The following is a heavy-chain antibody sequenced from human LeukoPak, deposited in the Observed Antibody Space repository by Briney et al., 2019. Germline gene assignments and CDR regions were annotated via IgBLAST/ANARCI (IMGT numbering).Heavy chain of an antibody. D-gene: IGHD2-2*01. CDR3: AREYYCSSTSCLDY. V-gene: IGHV1-8*03. CDR2: MNPNSGNT. CDR1: GYTFTSYD. J-gene: IGHJ4*02. Sequence: PGASVKVSCKASGYTFTSYDINWVRQATGQGLEWMGWMNPNSGNTGYAQKFQGRVTITRNTSISTAYMELSSLRSEDTAVYYCAREYYCSSTSCLDYWGQGTLVTVPS.